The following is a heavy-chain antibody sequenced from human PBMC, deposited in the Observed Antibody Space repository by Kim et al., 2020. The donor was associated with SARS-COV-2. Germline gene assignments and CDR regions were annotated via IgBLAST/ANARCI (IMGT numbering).Heavy chain of an antibody. Sequence: GGSLRLSCAASGFTFSSYAMSWVRQAPGKRLEWVSIITESGGSTYYADSVKGRFIISRDNSNNTLYLQMNSLRAEDTAVYYCATRTYGFDSWGQGTLVTVSS. J-gene: IGHJ4*02. CDR2: ITESGGST. CDR3: ATRTYGFDS. D-gene: IGHD3-16*01. V-gene: IGHV3-23*01. CDR1: GFTFSSYA.